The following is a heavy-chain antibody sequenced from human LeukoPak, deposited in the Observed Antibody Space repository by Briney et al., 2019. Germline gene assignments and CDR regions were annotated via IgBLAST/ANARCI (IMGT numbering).Heavy chain of an antibody. CDR1: GGSFSGYY. J-gene: IGHJ4*02. CDR2: INHSGST. D-gene: IGHD1-26*01. CDR3: ARGVNSGYSDY. V-gene: IGHV4-34*01. Sequence: SETLSLTCAVYGGSFSGYYGTWIRQPPGKGLEWIGEINHSGSTNYNPSLKSRVTISVDTSKNQFSLKLSSVTAADTAVYYCARGVNSGYSDYWGQGTLVTVSS.